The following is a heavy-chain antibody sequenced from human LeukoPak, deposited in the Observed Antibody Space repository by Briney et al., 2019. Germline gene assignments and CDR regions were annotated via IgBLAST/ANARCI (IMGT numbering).Heavy chain of an antibody. CDR1: GFTFSSYI. Sequence: PGGSLRLSCAASGFTFSSYIMNWVRQAPGKGLEWVSYISSSGSTIYYADSVKGRFTISRDNAKNSLYLQMNSLRAEDTAVYYCARERFEVLKAFDMWGQGTMVTVSS. V-gene: IGHV3-48*04. J-gene: IGHJ3*02. CDR3: ARERFEVLKAFDM. CDR2: ISSSGSTI. D-gene: IGHD3-10*01.